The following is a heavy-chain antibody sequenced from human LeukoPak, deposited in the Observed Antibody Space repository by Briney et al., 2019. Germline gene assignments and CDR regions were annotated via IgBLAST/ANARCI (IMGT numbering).Heavy chain of an antibody. CDR3: ARALLSAMYYFDY. D-gene: IGHD2-15*01. Sequence: PSETLSLTCAVSGGSISSNNWWSWVRQPPGKGLEWIGELYHSGSTNYNPSLKGRVTISVDTSKNQFSLKLSSVTAADTDVYYCARALLSAMYYFDYWGQGTLVTVSS. J-gene: IGHJ4*02. V-gene: IGHV4-4*02. CDR1: GGSISSNNW. CDR2: LYHSGST.